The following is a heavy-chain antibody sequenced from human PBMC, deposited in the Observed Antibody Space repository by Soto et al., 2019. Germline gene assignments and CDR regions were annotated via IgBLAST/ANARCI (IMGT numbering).Heavy chain of an antibody. Sequence: EVQVVESGGGLVQPGGSLRLSCAASGFTFSSYWMHWVRQAPGKGLVWVSRINTDGSNTGYADSVKGRFTISRDNAKNTLYLQMNSLRAEDTAVYYCARDQDYDFWSVYYTDHYYGMDVWGHGTTVTVTS. CDR3: ARDQDYDFWSVYYTDHYYGMDV. D-gene: IGHD3-3*01. V-gene: IGHV3-74*01. CDR2: INTDGSNT. J-gene: IGHJ6*02. CDR1: GFTFSSYW.